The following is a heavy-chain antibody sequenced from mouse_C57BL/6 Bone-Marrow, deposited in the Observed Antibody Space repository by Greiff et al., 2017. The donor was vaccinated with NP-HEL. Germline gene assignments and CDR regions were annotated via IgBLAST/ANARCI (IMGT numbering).Heavy chain of an antibody. CDR3: ARSLYYYGSRYFDV. J-gene: IGHJ1*03. Sequence: QVQLKQPGAELVRPGTSVKLSCKASGYTFTSYWMHWVKQRPGQGLEWIGVIDPSDSYTNYNQKFKGKATLTVDTSSSTAYMQLSSLTSEDSAVYYCARSLYYYGSRYFDVWGTGTTVTVSS. CDR1: GYTFTSYW. D-gene: IGHD1-1*01. CDR2: IDPSDSYT. V-gene: IGHV1-59*01.